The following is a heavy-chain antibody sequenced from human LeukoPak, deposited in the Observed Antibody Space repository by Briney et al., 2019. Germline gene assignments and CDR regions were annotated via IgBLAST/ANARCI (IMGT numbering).Heavy chain of an antibody. CDR3: ARDLSGSYYYGMDV. J-gene: IGHJ6*02. CDR1: GFTFSSYA. Sequence: PGGSLRLSCAASGFTFSSYAMSWVRQAPGKGLEWVSYISSRSSTIYHADSVKGRFAISRDNAKNSVYLQMNSLRDEDTAVYYCARDLSGSYYYGMDVWGQGTTVTVSS. CDR2: ISSRSSTI. V-gene: IGHV3-48*02. D-gene: IGHD1-26*01.